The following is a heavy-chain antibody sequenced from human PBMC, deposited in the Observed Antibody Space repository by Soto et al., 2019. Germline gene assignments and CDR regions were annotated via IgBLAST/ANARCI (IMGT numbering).Heavy chain of an antibody. Sequence: EEQLLESGGGLVQPGGSLRLSCAASGFNFGNYAMGWVRQAPGKGLEWVSGVSGSGGSPYYADSVKGRLTISKDKSKNTLYLDLNNLRPEDTAVYFCVKGKESGYRGAFDSWGQGTMVTVSS. D-gene: IGHD5-18*01. J-gene: IGHJ4*02. V-gene: IGHV3-23*01. CDR2: VSGSGGSP. CDR1: GFNFGNYA. CDR3: VKGKESGYRGAFDS.